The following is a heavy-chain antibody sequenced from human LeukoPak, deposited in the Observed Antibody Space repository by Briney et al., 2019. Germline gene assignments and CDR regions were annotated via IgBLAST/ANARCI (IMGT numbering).Heavy chain of an antibody. CDR2: IYTSVST. V-gene: IGHV4-61*02. CDR1: GGSLSSGGYY. D-gene: IGHD5-24*01. CDR3: ARGRRDGYNWYYFDY. Sequence: SQTPSLTCTVSGGSLSSGGYYWSWIRQPAGKGLEWIGRIYTSVSTNYNPSLKSRVTISLDTSKNQFSLKLSSVTAADTAVYYCARGRRDGYNWYYFDYWGQGTLVTVSS. J-gene: IGHJ4*02.